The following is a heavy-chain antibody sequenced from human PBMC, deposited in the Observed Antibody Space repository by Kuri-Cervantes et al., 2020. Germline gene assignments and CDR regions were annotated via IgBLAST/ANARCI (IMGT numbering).Heavy chain of an antibody. CDR1: GFSFSSYA. D-gene: IGHD3-10*01. CDR2: IKQDGSEK. CDR3: AWFYYYYMDV. Sequence: GESLKISCAASGFSFSSYAIHWVRQAPGKGLEWVANIKQDGSEKYYVDSVKGRFTISRDNAKNSLYLQMNSLRAEDTALYYCAWFYYYYMDVWGKGTTVTVSS. V-gene: IGHV3-7*01. J-gene: IGHJ6*03.